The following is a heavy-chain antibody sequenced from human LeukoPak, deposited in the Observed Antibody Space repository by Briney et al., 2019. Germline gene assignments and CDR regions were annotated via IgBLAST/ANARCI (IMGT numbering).Heavy chain of an antibody. CDR2: ISGSGGST. D-gene: IGHD3-22*01. CDR3: AKRAVVLRVILVGFHKEAYYFDS. J-gene: IGHJ4*02. Sequence: GGSLRLSCAVSGITLSNYGMSWVRQAPGKGLEWVAGISGSGGSTNFADSVKGRFTISRDNPRNTLYLQMNSLRAEDTAVYFCAKRAVVLRVILVGFHKEAYYFDSWGQGALVTVSS. V-gene: IGHV3-23*01. CDR1: GITLSNYG.